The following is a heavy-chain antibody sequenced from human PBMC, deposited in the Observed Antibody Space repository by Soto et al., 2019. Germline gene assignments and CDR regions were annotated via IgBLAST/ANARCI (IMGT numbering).Heavy chain of an antibody. V-gene: IGHV3-23*01. CDR3: AKGVCSGGACWPYFDY. CDR2: ISRSGDYT. J-gene: IGHJ4*02. Sequence: GGSLRLSCAASGYTFSSYAMSWVRQTPGKGLERVSGISRSGDYTLYADSVKGRFTISRDNSKNTLYLQMNSLRAEDTAAYYCAKGVCSGGACWPYFDYWGQGTLVTVSS. CDR1: GYTFSSYA. D-gene: IGHD2-15*01.